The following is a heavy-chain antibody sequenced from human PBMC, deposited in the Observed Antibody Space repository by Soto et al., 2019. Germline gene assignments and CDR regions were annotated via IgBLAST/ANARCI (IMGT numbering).Heavy chain of an antibody. CDR2: IWYDGSNK. D-gene: IGHD3-16*01. CDR1: GFTFSSYG. CDR3: ASSQGAYYYYGMDV. Sequence: QVQLVESGGGVVQPGRSLRLSCAASGFTFSSYGMHWVRQAPGKGLEWVAVIWYDGSNKYYADSVKGRFTISRENSKNTLYLQMNSLRAEDTAVYYCASSQGAYYYYGMDVWGQGTTVTVSS. J-gene: IGHJ6*02. V-gene: IGHV3-33*01.